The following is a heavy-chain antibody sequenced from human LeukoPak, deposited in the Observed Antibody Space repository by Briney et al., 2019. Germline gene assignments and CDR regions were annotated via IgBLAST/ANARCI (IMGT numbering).Heavy chain of an antibody. CDR1: GFTFSSYA. Sequence: PGGSLRLSCAASGFTFSSYAMHWVRQAPGKGLEYVSAIRSNGGSTYYANSVKGRFTISRDNSKNTLYLQMGSLRAEDMAVYYCARVLREIDYYYGMDVWGQGTTVTVSS. J-gene: IGHJ6*02. CDR3: ARVLREIDYYYGMDV. V-gene: IGHV3-64*01. CDR2: IRSNGGST. D-gene: IGHD3-16*01.